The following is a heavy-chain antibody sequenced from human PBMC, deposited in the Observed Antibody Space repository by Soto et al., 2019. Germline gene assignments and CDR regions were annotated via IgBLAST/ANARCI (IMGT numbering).Heavy chain of an antibody. CDR1: GFTFSSYS. CDR3: ARDAYYYDSSGVNGMDV. J-gene: IGHJ6*02. V-gene: IGHV3-21*01. CDR2: ISSSSSYI. Sequence: GGSLRLSCAASGFTFSSYSMNWVRQAPGKRLEWVSSISSSSSYIYYADSVKGRFTISRDNAKNSLYLQMNSLRAEDTAVYYCARDAYYYDSSGVNGMDVWGQGTTVTVSS. D-gene: IGHD3-22*01.